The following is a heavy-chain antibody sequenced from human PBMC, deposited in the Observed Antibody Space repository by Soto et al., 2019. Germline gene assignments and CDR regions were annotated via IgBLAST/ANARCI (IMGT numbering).Heavy chain of an antibody. CDR2: IYYSGST. CDR1: GGSISSSTYY. V-gene: IGHV4-39*01. D-gene: IGHD6-19*01. J-gene: IGHJ3*02. Sequence: SETLSLTCTVSGGSISSSTYYWGWIRQPPGKGLEWIGSIYYSGSTDYNPSLKSRVSISVDTSKNQFSLELRSVTAADTAVYYCARPVAGSRHDAFEIWGQGTMVTVSS. CDR3: ARPVAGSRHDAFEI.